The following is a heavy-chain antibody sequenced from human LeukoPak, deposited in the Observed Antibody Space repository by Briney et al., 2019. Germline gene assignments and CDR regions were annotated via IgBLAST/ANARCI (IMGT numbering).Heavy chain of an antibody. J-gene: IGHJ4*02. CDR2: ISAYNGNT. CDR1: GYTFTTYG. Sequence: ASVKVSCKASGYTFTTYGISWVRQAPGQGLEWMGWISAYNGNTNYAQKVQGRVTMTTDTSTSTAYMELRSLRSDDTALYYCARDPVLYCSSTSCYFDYWGQGTLVTVSS. V-gene: IGHV1-18*01. D-gene: IGHD2-2*01. CDR3: ARDPVLYCSSTSCYFDY.